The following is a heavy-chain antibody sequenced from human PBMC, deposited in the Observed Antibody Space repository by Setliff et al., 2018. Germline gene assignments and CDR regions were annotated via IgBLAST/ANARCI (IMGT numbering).Heavy chain of an antibody. Sequence: SETLSLTCTVSGGSIDSGDYYWSWIRQPAGRGLEWVGRVYSSVYSSGITSYNPSLKSRVTISMDTSKNQFSLMLTSVTAADTAVYYCARRDGSIIYREFFDYWGQGALVTVS. CDR1: GGSIDSGDYY. D-gene: IGHD3-10*01. CDR2: VYSSVYSSGIT. CDR3: ARRDGSIIYREFFDY. V-gene: IGHV4-61*02. J-gene: IGHJ4*02.